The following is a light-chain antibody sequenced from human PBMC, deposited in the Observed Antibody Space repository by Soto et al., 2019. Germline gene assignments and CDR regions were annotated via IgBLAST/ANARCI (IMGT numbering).Light chain of an antibody. Sequence: QSVLTQPPSASGSPGQSVTISCTGTSSDVGAYKYVSWYQQYPGKAPKLMIYEVSKRPSGVPDRFSGSKSGNTASLTVSGLQAXXXADYYCTSYAGSNIWVFGGGTKLTVX. J-gene: IGLJ3*02. V-gene: IGLV2-8*01. CDR1: SSDVGAYKY. CDR3: TSYAGSNIWV. CDR2: EVS.